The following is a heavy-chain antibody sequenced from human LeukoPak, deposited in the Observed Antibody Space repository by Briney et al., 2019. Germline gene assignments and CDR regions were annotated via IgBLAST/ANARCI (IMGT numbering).Heavy chain of an antibody. CDR1: GFTFSSYE. J-gene: IGHJ4*02. V-gene: IGHV3-48*03. D-gene: IGHD2-2*01. Sequence: GGSLRLSCAASGFTFSSYEMNWVRQAPGKELEGVSYISSSGSTIYYADSVKGRFTISRDNPKHSLYLQINTLRAEDTAVYYCASSRKNVPDYWGQGTLVTVSS. CDR2: ISSSGSTI. CDR3: ASSRKNVPDY.